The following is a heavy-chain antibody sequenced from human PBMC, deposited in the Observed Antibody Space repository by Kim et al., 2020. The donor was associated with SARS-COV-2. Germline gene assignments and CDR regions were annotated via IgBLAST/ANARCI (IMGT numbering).Heavy chain of an antibody. D-gene: IGHD3-16*02. J-gene: IGHJ4*02. CDR1: GGSISSYY. V-gene: IGHV4-59*01. CDR2: IYYSGST. CDR3: AGHIRLGELSC. Sequence: SETLSLTCTVSGGSISSYYWSWIRQPPGKGLEWIGYIYYSGSTNYNPSLKSRVTISVDTSKNQFSLKLSSVTAADTAVYYCAGHIRLGELSCWGQGTLVTVSS.